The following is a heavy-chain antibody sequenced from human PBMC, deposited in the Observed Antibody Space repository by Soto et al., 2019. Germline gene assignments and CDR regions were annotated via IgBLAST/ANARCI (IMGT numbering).Heavy chain of an antibody. Sequence: SVKVSCKASGGTFSSYAISWVRQAPGQGLEWMGGIIPIFGTANYAQKFQGRVTITADESTSTAYMELSSLRSEDTAVYYCARVARGRPVAVYYFDYWGQGTLVTVSS. CDR2: IIPIFGTA. CDR1: GGTFSSYA. V-gene: IGHV1-69*13. J-gene: IGHJ4*02. D-gene: IGHD6-19*01. CDR3: ARVARGRPVAVYYFDY.